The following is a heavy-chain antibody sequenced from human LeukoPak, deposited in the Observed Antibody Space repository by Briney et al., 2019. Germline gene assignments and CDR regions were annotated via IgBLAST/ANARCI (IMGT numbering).Heavy chain of an antibody. J-gene: IGHJ4*02. CDR3: ARDTDYGDYPLDY. D-gene: IGHD4-17*01. CDR1: GDSVSSNSAA. Sequence: SRTLSLTCAISGDSVSSNSAAWNWIRQSPSRGLEWLGRTYYRSKWYNDYAVSAKSRITINPDTSKNQFSLQLNSVTPEDTAVYYCARDTDYGDYPLDYWGQGTLVTVSS. CDR2: TYYRSKWYN. V-gene: IGHV6-1*01.